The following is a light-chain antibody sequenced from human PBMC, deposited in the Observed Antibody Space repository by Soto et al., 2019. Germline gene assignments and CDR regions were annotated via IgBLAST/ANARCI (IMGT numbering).Light chain of an antibody. CDR2: DVS. J-gene: IGLJ1*01. CDR3: SSYTSGSTSV. CDR1: SSDVGGYNY. V-gene: IGLV2-14*01. Sequence: QSVLTQPASVSGSPGQSITISCTGTSSDVGGYNYVSWYQQHPGKAPKLMIYDVSNRPSGVSNRFSGSKSGNTASLTISGLQAEDEADYYCSSYTSGSTSVFRTGTKATVL.